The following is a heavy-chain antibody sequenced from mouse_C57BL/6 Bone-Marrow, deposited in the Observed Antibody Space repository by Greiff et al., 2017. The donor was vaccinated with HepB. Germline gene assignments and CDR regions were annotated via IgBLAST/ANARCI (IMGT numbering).Heavy chain of an antibody. CDR1: GFTFSDYG. CDR3: ARLSPAYYFDY. V-gene: IGHV5-15*01. J-gene: IGHJ2*01. Sequence: EVHLVESGGGLVQPGGSLKLSCAASGFTFSDYGMAWVRQAPRKGPEWVAFISNLAYSIYYADTVTGRFTISRENAKNTLYLEMSSLRSEDTAMYYCARLSPAYYFDYWGQGTTLTVSS. CDR2: ISNLAYSI.